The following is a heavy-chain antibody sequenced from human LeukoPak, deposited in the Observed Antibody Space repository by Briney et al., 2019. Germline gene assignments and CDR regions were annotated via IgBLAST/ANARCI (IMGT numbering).Heavy chain of an antibody. J-gene: IGHJ4*02. Sequence: GGSLRLSCAASGFTFSRYWMHWVGQAPGKGRVWVSRVNSDGSSTTYADSGKGRFTISRDNAKNTLYLQMNSLRAEDTAVYYCARGSTQYSSGWYGLDYWGQGTLVTVSS. V-gene: IGHV3-74*01. CDR3: ARGSTQYSSGWYGLDY. D-gene: IGHD6-19*01. CDR1: GFTFSRYW. CDR2: VNSDGSST.